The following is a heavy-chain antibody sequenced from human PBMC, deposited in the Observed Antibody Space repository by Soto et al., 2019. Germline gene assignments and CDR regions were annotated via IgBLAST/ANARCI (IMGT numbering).Heavy chain of an antibody. V-gene: IGHV1-69*01. CDR3: ARASGSYPPDLYYYYGIDV. Sequence: QVQLVQSGAEVKKPGSSVKVSCKASGGTFSSYAISWVRQAPGQGLEWMGGVIPIFGTANYAQKFQGRVTITADESTSTAYTELSSLRSEDTAVYYCARASGSYPPDLYYYYGIDVWGQGTTVTVSS. D-gene: IGHD3-10*01. J-gene: IGHJ6*02. CDR1: GGTFSSYA. CDR2: VIPIFGTA.